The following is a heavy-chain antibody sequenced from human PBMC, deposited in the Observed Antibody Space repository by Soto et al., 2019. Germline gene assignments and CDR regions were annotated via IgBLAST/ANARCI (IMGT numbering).Heavy chain of an antibody. Sequence: QVQLVQSGAEVKKPGASVKVSCKAPRYIFAAYFMHWVRQAPGQGLEWMGWINPNNGATHYGLSFQGRVTMTRDTSISAAYMELSSLRSDDTAVYYCASHDPGARFDPWGQGTLVIVSS. CDR1: RYIFAAYF. CDR2: INPNNGAT. CDR3: ASHDPGARFDP. J-gene: IGHJ5*02. D-gene: IGHD1-1*01. V-gene: IGHV1-2*02.